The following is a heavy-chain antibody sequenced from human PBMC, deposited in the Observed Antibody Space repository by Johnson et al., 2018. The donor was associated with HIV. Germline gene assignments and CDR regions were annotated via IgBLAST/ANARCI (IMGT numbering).Heavy chain of an antibody. D-gene: IGHD5-24*01. CDR2: LYSSGNT. CDR1: GFNVSNNY. J-gene: IGHJ3*02. V-gene: IGHV3-53*01. CDR3: TRSKLQFLAPDAIDI. Sequence: VQLVESGGGLVQPGGSLGLACVGSGFNVSNNYMSWVRQPPGQGLEWVSTLYSSGNTYYADSVKRRFTISRDSSRNTLYLQIDTLKVEDTALYYCTRSKLQFLAPDAIDIWGQGTMVTVSS.